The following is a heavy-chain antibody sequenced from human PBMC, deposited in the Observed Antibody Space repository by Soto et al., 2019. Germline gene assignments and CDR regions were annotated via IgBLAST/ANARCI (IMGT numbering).Heavy chain of an antibody. CDR2: ISYDGSNK. CDR3: ARWFGELLPNYYYYGMDV. Sequence: GGSLRLSCAASGFTFSSYAMYWVRQAPGKGLEWVAVISYDGSNKYYADSVKGRFTISRDNSKNTLYLQMNSLRAEDTAVYYCARWFGELLPNYYYYGMDVWGQGTTVTVSS. D-gene: IGHD3-10*01. V-gene: IGHV3-30-3*01. CDR1: GFTFSSYA. J-gene: IGHJ6*02.